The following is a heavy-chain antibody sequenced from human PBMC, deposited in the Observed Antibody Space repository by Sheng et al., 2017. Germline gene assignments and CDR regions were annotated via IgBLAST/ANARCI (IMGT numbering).Heavy chain of an antibody. CDR1: GGSFSGYY. D-gene: IGHD2-21*02. J-gene: IGHJ6*02. CDR3: ARENEVVVTATLIYYYYGMDV. V-gene: IGHV4-34*01. Sequence: QVQLQQWGAGLLKPSETLSLTCAVYGGSFSGYYWSWIRQPPGKGLEWIGEINHSGSTNYNPSLKSRVTISVDTSKNQFSLKLSSVTAADTAVYYCARENEVVVTATLIYYYYGMDVWGQGTTVTV. CDR2: INHSGST.